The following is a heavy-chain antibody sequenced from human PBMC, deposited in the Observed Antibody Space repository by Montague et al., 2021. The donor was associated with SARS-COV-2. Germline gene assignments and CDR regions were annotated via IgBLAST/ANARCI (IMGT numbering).Heavy chain of an antibody. CDR2: ISYSGRT. J-gene: IGHJ6*03. CDR3: ASSYYYGSGTCVYNYYMDV. Sequence: SETLSLTCTVSGGSVSSSPYYWGWIRQPPGRGLEWVGSISYSGRTYFNPSLKSRLTISVDSSENQFSLRLSSVTAADTAVYYCASSYYYGSGTCVYNYYMDVWGKGTTVTVSS. CDR1: GGSVSSSPYY. V-gene: IGHV4-39*01. D-gene: IGHD3-10*01.